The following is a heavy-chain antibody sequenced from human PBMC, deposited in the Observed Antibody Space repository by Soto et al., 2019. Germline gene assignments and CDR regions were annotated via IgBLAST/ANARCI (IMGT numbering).Heavy chain of an antibody. Sequence: GESLKISCTASGYIFIDYWIGWVRQMPGKGLEWMGIVYPRDSDTRYSPSFQGQVTISADKSTNTAFLQWLSLKASDTAIYYCARPPLPGYSIHFNSLGPGTLVTVSS. V-gene: IGHV5-51*01. CDR1: GYIFIDYW. CDR2: VYPRDSDT. CDR3: ARPPLPGYSIHFNS. D-gene: IGHD2-15*01. J-gene: IGHJ4*02.